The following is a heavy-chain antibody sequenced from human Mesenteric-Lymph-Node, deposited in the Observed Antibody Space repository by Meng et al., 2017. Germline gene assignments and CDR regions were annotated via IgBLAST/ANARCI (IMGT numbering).Heavy chain of an antibody. D-gene: IGHD3-22*01. CDR2: ISGHNGNT. CDR1: DYLFTSYG. V-gene: IGHV1-18*01. Sequence: QVQLVQSGAEVKKLGASVKVSCKASDYLFTSYGLSWVRQAPGQGLEWMGWISGHNGNTKYAQQFQGRVTMTTDTSTSTAYMELRSLRADDTAVYYCARVTMIGYFDYWGQGTLVTVSS. CDR3: ARVTMIGYFDY. J-gene: IGHJ4*01.